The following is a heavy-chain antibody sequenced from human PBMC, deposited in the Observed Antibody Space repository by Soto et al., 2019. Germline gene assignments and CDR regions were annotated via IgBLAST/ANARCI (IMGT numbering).Heavy chain of an antibody. CDR1: GYTYTNYY. CDR2: INPSGGST. D-gene: IGHD6-25*01. V-gene: IGHV1-46*01. Sequence: GASVKVSCKASGYTYTNYYIHWVRQEHQQGLEWMGIINPSGGSTSYAQKSQGRVTMTSDTSTSTVYMELSSLRSEDTAVYYCARGDGRGSSGFYYYYGMDVWGHGTTVTVSS. J-gene: IGHJ6*02. CDR3: ARGDGRGSSGFYYYYGMDV.